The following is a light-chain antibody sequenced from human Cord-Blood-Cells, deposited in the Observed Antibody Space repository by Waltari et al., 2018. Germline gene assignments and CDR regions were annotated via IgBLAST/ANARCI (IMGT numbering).Light chain of an antibody. V-gene: IGLV3-25*03. J-gene: IGLJ3*02. CDR2: KDS. Sequence: SYELTQPPSVSVSPGQTARITCSGDALPKQYAYWYQQKPGQAPVPVIYKDSERASGIPERFSGSSSGTTVTLTISGVQAEDEADYYCQSADSSGTYPVFGGGTKLTVL. CDR3: QSADSSGTYPV. CDR1: ALPKQY.